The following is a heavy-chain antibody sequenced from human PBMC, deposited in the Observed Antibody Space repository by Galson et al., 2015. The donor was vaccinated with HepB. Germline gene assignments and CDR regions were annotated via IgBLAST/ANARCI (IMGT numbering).Heavy chain of an antibody. D-gene: IGHD1-7*01. V-gene: IGHV3-30*18. J-gene: IGHJ4*02. CDR3: AKGGLELHLDH. CDR1: GFNFSNYG. Sequence: SLRLSCAASGFNFSNYGMHWVRQAPGKGLEWVAVISYDGKTIYYVDSVRGRFTISRDNSKNTLYLQMNSLRAEDTAVYYCAKGGLELHLDHWGQGTLVTVSS. CDR2: ISYDGKTI.